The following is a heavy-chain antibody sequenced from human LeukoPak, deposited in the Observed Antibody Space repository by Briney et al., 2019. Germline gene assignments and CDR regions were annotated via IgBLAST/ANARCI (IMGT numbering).Heavy chain of an antibody. CDR2: IRYDGSNK. J-gene: IGHJ6*03. D-gene: IGHD1-7*01. CDR1: GFTFSSYG. CDR3: ARLSSGTTEDYYYYYMDV. Sequence: GGSLRLSCAASGFTFSSYGMHWVRQAPGKGLEWVAFIRYDGSNKYYADSVKGRFTISRDNAKNSLYLQMNSLRAEDTAVYYCARLSSGTTEDYYYYYMDVWGKGTTVTVSS. V-gene: IGHV3-30*02.